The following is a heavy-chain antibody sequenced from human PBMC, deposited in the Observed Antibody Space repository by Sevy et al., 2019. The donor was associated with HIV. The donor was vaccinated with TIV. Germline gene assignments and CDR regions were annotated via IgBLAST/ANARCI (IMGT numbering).Heavy chain of an antibody. CDR3: TNYVHY. Sequence: GGSLRLSCAASGFTFNIYEMNWVRQAPGKGLEWVSYISSSFSIYYADSVKGRFTISRDNAKNSLYLQMNSLRAEDTAVYYCTNYVHYWGQGTLVNVSS. CDR1: GFTFNIYE. V-gene: IGHV3-48*03. J-gene: IGHJ4*02. CDR2: ISSSFSI.